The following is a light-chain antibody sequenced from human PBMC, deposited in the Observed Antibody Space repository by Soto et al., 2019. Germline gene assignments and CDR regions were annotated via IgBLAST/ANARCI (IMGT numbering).Light chain of an antibody. V-gene: IGKV1-12*01. CDR1: QDLDRW. Sequence: DIQMTQSPSSLCASVGDRVTIPCRASQDLDRWLAWYQQKPGEAPKVLIYAASNLRSGVPSRFSGSGSGTDFTLTISSLQPEDFATYYCQQSYRTPITFGQGTRLEI. J-gene: IGKJ5*01. CDR3: QQSYRTPIT. CDR2: AAS.